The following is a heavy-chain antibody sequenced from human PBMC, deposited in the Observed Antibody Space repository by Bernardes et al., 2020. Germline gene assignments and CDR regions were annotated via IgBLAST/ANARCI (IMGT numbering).Heavy chain of an antibody. J-gene: IGHJ4*02. Sequence: VWSLSLSCAASGFTFTKYDMSWVRQAPGKGLEWVSGISGNGNTTYYADSVKGRFTISRDNSKNTLFLQMDSLRAEDTAVYYCAKDDDRPLFGAHGFDSWGQGTLVTVSS. CDR1: GFTFTKYD. D-gene: IGHD3-3*01. CDR2: ISGNGNTT. V-gene: IGHV3-23*01. CDR3: AKDDDRPLFGAHGFDS.